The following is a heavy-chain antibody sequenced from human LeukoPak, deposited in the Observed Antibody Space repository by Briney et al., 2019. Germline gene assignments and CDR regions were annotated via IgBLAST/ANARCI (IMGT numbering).Heavy chain of an antibody. CDR3: ARIPTRAKNYYYYYMDV. Sequence: ASVKVSCKASGYTFTSYDINWVRQATGQGLEWMGWLNPNSGNTAYAQKFQGRVTITRNTSISTAYMELSSLRSEDTAVYYCARIPTRAKNYYYYYMDVWGKGTTVTVSS. V-gene: IGHV1-8*03. CDR1: GYTFTSYD. CDR2: LNPNSGNT. J-gene: IGHJ6*03.